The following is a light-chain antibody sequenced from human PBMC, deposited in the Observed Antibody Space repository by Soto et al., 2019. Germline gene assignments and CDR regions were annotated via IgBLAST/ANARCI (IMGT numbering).Light chain of an antibody. Sequence: EIVMAHSAATLSVSPGERATLSCRASQSVSSNLAWYQQKPGQAPRLLIYGASNRATGIPDRFSGSGSGTDFTLTISRLEPEDFAVYYCQQYGSSGTFGQGTKVDI. J-gene: IGKJ1*01. CDR3: QQYGSSGT. CDR2: GAS. V-gene: IGKV3-20*01. CDR1: QSVSSN.